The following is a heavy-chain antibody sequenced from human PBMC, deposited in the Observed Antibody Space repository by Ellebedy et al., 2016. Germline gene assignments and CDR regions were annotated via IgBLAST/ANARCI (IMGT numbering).Heavy chain of an antibody. CDR1: GYIFTNYW. CDR2: IFPGNSDT. J-gene: IGHJ4*02. Sequence: GESLKISCKGSGYIFTNYWNGWVRQMPGKGLEWMAIIFPGNSDTRYSPSFQGQVTISADKSISTAYLQWSSLKAADTAMYYCARHRSTDTAMDPYFDYWGQGTLVTVSS. D-gene: IGHD5-18*01. V-gene: IGHV5-51*01. CDR3: ARHRSTDTAMDPYFDY.